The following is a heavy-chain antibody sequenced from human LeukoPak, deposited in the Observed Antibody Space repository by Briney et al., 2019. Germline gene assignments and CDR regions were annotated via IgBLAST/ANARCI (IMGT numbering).Heavy chain of an antibody. Sequence: GGSLRLSCAASGFTFSSYEMNWVRQAPGKGLEWVSYISSSGSTIYYADSVKGRFTISRDNAKNSLYLQMYSLRAEDTAVYYCAREDTAMEFDYWGQGTLVTVSS. V-gene: IGHV3-48*03. CDR2: ISSSGSTI. CDR3: AREDTAMEFDY. D-gene: IGHD5-18*01. CDR1: GFTFSSYE. J-gene: IGHJ4*02.